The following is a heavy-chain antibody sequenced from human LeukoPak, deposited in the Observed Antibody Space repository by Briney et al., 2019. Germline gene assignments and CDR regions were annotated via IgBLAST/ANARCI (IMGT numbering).Heavy chain of an antibody. CDR2: VSGSGGYT. CDR3: AKFGSDYYYYYMDV. Sequence: GGSLRLSCAASGFTFSSYAMSWVRQAPGKGLEWVSSVSGSGGYTYYAGSVKGRFTISRDNSKNTLYLQMNSLRAEDTAVYYCAKFGSDYYYYYMDVWGKGTTVTVSS. J-gene: IGHJ6*03. D-gene: IGHD3-16*01. CDR1: GFTFSSYA. V-gene: IGHV3-23*01.